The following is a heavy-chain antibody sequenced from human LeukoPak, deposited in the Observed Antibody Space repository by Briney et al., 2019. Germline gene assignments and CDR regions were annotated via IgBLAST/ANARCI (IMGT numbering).Heavy chain of an antibody. V-gene: IGHV4-59*01. D-gene: IGHD1-26*01. CDR2: IYYSGST. Sequence: SETLSLTCTVSGGSISSYYWSWIRQPPGKGLEWIGYIYYSGSTNYNPSLKSRVTISVDTSKNQFSLKLSSVTAADTAVYYCARGGVVGATTVPFDYWGQGTLVTVSS. CDR1: GGSISSYY. J-gene: IGHJ4*02. CDR3: ARGGVVGATTVPFDY.